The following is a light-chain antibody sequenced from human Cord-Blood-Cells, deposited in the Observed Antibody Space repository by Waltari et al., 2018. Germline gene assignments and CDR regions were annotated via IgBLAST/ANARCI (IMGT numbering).Light chain of an antibody. Sequence: EIVMTQSPATLSVSPGERATLSCRASQSVSSNLAWYQQKPGQAPRLLIYGASTRATGIPARFSGSGSGTEFTLTISSLQSEDFAVYYCQQYNNWPPLTFGGGTKGE. J-gene: IGKJ4*01. V-gene: IGKV3-15*01. CDR2: GAS. CDR3: QQYNNWPPLT. CDR1: QSVSSN.